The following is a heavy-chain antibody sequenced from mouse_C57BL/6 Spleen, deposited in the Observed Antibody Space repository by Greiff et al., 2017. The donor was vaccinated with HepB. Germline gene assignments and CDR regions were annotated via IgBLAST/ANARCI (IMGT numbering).Heavy chain of an antibody. CDR3: ARTPLYDGYYGLDY. Sequence: VQGVESGPGLVQPSQSLSITCTVSGFSLTSYGVHWVRQSPGKGLEWLGVIWSGGSTDYNAAFISRLSISKDNSKSQVFFKMNSLQADDTAIYYCARTPLYDGYYGLDYWGQGTTLTVSS. CDR2: IWSGGST. D-gene: IGHD2-3*01. J-gene: IGHJ2*01. V-gene: IGHV2-2*01. CDR1: GFSLTSYG.